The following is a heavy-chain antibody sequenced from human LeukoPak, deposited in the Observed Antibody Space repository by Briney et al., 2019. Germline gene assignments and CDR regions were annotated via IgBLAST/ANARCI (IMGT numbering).Heavy chain of an antibody. J-gene: IGHJ4*02. Sequence: SETLSLTCTVSGGSISSYYWSWIRQPPGKGLEWIGYIYYSGSTNYNPSLKSRVTISVDTSKNQFSLKLSSVTAADTAVYYCASQSIAARPGYFDYWGQGTLVTVSS. CDR2: IYYSGST. CDR3: ASQSIAARPGYFDY. CDR1: GGSISSYY. D-gene: IGHD6-6*01. V-gene: IGHV4-59*01.